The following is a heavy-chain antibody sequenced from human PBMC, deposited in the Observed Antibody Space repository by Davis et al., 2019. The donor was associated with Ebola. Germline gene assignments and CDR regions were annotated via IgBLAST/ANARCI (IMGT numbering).Heavy chain of an antibody. CDR1: GFTFSGSA. J-gene: IGHJ4*02. D-gene: IGHD2-8*01. CDR3: ARDQSTKGNDY. Sequence: GGSLRLSCAASGFTFSGSAMHWVCQAPGKGLEWVGRIRSKANSYATAYAASVKGRFTISRDDSKNTAYLQMNSLRAEDTAVYYCARDQSTKGNDYWGQGTLVTVSS. CDR2: IRSKANSYAT. V-gene: IGHV3-73*01.